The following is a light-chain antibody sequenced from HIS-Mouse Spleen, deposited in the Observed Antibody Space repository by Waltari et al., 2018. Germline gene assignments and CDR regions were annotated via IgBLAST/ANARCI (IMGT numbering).Light chain of an antibody. CDR1: VLAKKY. Sequence: SYELTQPSSVSVSPGQTARITCSGDVLAKKYARWFQQKPGQAPVLVIYKDSERPSGIPGRFSGSNSGTTVTLTISGAQVEDEADYYCYSAADNSGVFGGGTKLTVL. V-gene: IGLV3-27*01. CDR2: KDS. CDR3: YSAADNSGV. J-gene: IGLJ2*01.